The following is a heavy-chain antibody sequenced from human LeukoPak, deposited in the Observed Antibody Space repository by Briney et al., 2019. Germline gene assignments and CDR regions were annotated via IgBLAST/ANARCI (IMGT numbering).Heavy chain of an antibody. V-gene: IGHV4-4*02. CDR2: VHPDGRT. CDR1: GGSVSSTNW. Sequence: SETLSLTCGVSGGSVSSTNWWTWIRQPPGKGLEWIGEVHPDGRTNFNPSLKSRLTMSVDLSENHVSLKLTSVTAADTAVYYCAREGGFYRPLDYSGQGTLVTVSS. CDR3: AREGGFYRPLDY. D-gene: IGHD6-25*01. J-gene: IGHJ4*02.